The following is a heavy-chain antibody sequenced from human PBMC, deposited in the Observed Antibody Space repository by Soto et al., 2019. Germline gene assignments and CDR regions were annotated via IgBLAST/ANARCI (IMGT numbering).Heavy chain of an antibody. V-gene: IGHV4-31*03. J-gene: IGHJ6*02. Sequence: PSETLSLTCTVSGGSISSGGYYWTWIRQHPGKGLEWIGYIYYSGSTYYNPSLKSRVTISVDTSKNQFSLKLSSVTAADTAVYYCARDKYYYGSGKEGMDVWGQGTTVTVSS. CDR1: GGSISSGGYY. CDR3: ARDKYYYGSGKEGMDV. CDR2: IYYSGST. D-gene: IGHD3-10*01.